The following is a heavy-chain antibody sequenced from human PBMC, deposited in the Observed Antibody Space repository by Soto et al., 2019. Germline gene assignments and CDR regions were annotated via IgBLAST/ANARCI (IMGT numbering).Heavy chain of an antibody. CDR1: GGTFSSYA. Sequence: ASVKVSCKASGGTFSSYAISWVRQAPGQGLEWMGGIIPIFGTANYAQKFQGRVTITADESTSTAYMELSSLRSEDTAVYYCAREGEMGYCTNGVCYDAFDIWGQGTMVTVSS. CDR2: IIPIFGTA. D-gene: IGHD2-8*01. CDR3: AREGEMGYCTNGVCYDAFDI. V-gene: IGHV1-69*13. J-gene: IGHJ3*02.